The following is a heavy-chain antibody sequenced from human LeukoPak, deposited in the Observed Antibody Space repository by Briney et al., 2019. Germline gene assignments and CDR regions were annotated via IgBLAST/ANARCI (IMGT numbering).Heavy chain of an antibody. CDR2: IYTSGST. V-gene: IGHV4-4*02. CDR3: ARLHISNWYIFDY. J-gene: IGHJ4*02. D-gene: IGHD6-13*01. CDR1: GVSISNSNW. Sequence: PSETLSLTCAVSGVSISNSNWWSWVRQPPGKGLEWIGRIYTSGSTNYNPSLKSRVTMSVDTSKNQFSLKLSSVTAADTAVYYCARLHISNWYIFDYWGQGTLVTVSS.